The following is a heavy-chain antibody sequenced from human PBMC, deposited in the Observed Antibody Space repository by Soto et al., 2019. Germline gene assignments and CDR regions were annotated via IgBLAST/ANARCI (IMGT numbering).Heavy chain of an antibody. J-gene: IGHJ5*02. CDR3: AKISPDIVVVPAAWFDP. CDR2: ISGSGGST. V-gene: IGHV3-23*01. D-gene: IGHD2-2*01. Sequence: GGSLRLSCAASGFTFSSYAMSWVRQAPGKGLEWVSAISGSGGSTYYADSVKGRFTISRDNSKNTLYLQMNSLRAEETAVYYCAKISPDIVVVPAAWFDPWGQGTLVTVSS. CDR1: GFTFSSYA.